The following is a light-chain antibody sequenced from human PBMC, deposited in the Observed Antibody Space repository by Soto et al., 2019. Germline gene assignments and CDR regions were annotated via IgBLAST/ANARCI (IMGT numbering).Light chain of an antibody. J-gene: IGKJ1*01. CDR2: AAS. V-gene: IGKV3-20*01. CDR3: QQYGSAPRT. Sequence: EVVLTQSPGTLSLSPGERATLSCRASLSVSKNYLAWYQQKPGQAPRLLIYAASSRATGIPDRFSGGGSGTDFTLPIGRLEPEDFAVYYCQQYGSAPRTFGQGTKVEVK. CDR1: LSVSKNY.